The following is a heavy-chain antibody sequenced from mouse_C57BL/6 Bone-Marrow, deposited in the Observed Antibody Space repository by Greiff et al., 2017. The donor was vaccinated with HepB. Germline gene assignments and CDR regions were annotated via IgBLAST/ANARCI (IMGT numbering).Heavy chain of an antibody. CDR2: FYPGSGSI. CDR1: GYTFTEYT. V-gene: IGHV1-62-2*01. CDR3: ARHLWDEYYFDY. J-gene: IGHJ2*01. Sequence: VKLMESGAELVKPGASVKLSCKASGYTFTEYTIHWVKQRSGQGLEWIGWFYPGSGSIKYNEKFKDKATLTADKSSSTVYMELSRLTSEDSAVYFCARHLWDEYYFDYWGQGTTLTVSS. D-gene: IGHD4-1*01.